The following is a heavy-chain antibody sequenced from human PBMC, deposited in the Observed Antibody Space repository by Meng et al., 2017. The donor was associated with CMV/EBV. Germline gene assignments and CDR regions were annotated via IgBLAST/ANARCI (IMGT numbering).Heavy chain of an antibody. J-gene: IGHJ4*02. CDR1: GFTVSSNY. CDR3: ARAGGYGGNSNYFDY. Sequence: GESLKISCAASGFTVSSNYMSWVRQAPGKGLEWVSVIYSGGSTYYADSVNGRFTISRDNSKNTLYLQMNSLRAEDTAVYYCARAGGYGGNSNYFDYWGQGTLVTVSS. D-gene: IGHD4-23*01. V-gene: IGHV3-66*02. CDR2: IYSGGST.